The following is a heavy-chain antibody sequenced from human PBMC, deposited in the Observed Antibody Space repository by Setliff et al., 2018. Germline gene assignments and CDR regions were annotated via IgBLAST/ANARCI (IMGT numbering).Heavy chain of an antibody. CDR2: IYYSGST. J-gene: IGHJ4*02. V-gene: IGHV4-39*01. CDR1: GGSISSSSYY. D-gene: IGHD6-13*01. Sequence: PSETLSLTCTVSGGSISSSSYYWGWIRQPPGKGLEWIGSIYYSGSTYYNPSLKSRVTISVDTSKNQFSLKLSSVTAADTAVYYCARRGMSSSWCQGYFDYWGQGTLVTVSS. CDR3: ARRGMSSSWCQGYFDY.